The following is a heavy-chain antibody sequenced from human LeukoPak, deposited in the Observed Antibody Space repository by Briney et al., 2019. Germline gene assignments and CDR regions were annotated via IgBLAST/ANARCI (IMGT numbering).Heavy chain of an antibody. Sequence: SVKVSCKASGGTFSSYAISWVRQAPGQGLEWMGGIIPIFGTANYAQKFQGRVTITADESTSTAYMELSSLRSEDTAVYYCARGRGRATIFGLDYWGQGTLVTVSS. V-gene: IGHV1-69*13. CDR1: GGTFSSYA. CDR3: ARGRGRATIFGLDY. CDR2: IIPIFGTA. D-gene: IGHD5-24*01. J-gene: IGHJ4*02.